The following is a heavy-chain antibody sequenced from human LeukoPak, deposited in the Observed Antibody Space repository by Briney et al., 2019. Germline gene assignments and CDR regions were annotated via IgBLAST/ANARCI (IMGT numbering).Heavy chain of an antibody. CDR2: IYNSGST. V-gene: IGHV4-34*01. CDR1: DGSSSSSS. Sequence: SETLSLTCTVSDGSSSSSSWNWLRQPPGKGLEWIGEIYNSGSTIYNPSLKSRVTISVDTSKNQFSLNLISVTAADTAVYYCVRAYDYWGQGTLVTVSS. CDR3: VRAYDY. J-gene: IGHJ4*02.